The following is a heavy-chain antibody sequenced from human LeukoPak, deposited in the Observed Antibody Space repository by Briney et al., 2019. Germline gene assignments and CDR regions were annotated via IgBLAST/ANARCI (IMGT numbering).Heavy chain of an antibody. V-gene: IGHV4-31*02. D-gene: IGHD2-21*02. CDR1: GFTFSSYW. Sequence: LRLSCEASGFTFSSYWMHWVRQHPGKGLEWIGYIYYSGSTYYNPSLKSRVTISVDTSKNQFSLKLSSVTAADTAVYYCARGLLFSWFDPWGQGTLVTVSS. CDR3: ARGLLFSWFDP. CDR2: IYYSGST. J-gene: IGHJ5*02.